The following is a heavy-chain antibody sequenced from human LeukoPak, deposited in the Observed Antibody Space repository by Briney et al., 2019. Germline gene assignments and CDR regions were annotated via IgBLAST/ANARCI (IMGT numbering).Heavy chain of an antibody. D-gene: IGHD3-3*01. Sequence: SETLSLTCTVSGGSISSSSYYWGWIRQPPRKGLEWIGNIYYSGGTYYNPSLKSRVTISVDTSENQFSLRLSSVTAADTAVYYCARLDDFCSGYYANLDYWGQGTLVTVSS. V-gene: IGHV4-39*01. CDR1: GGSISSSSYY. CDR3: ARLDDFCSGYYANLDY. J-gene: IGHJ4*02. CDR2: IYYSGGT.